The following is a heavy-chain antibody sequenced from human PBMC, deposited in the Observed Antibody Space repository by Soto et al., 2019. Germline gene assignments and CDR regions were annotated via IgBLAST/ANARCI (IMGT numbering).Heavy chain of an antibody. CDR2: IWYDGSNK. CDR1: GFTFSSYG. V-gene: IGHV3-33*01. CDR3: ARGQWEFDF. Sequence: QVQLVESGGGVVQPGRSLRLSCAASGFTFSSYGMHWVRQAPGKGLEWVAVIWYDGSNKYYADSVKGRFTISRDNSKNTQYLQMNSLRAEYTAVYYCARGQWEFDFWGQGTLVTVSS. D-gene: IGHD1-26*01. J-gene: IGHJ4*02.